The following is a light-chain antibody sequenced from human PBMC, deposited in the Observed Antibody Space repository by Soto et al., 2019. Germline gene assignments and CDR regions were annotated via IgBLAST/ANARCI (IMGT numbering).Light chain of an antibody. V-gene: IGLV2-14*03. Sequence: QSALTQPASVSGSPGQSITISCTGTSSDVGGYNYVSWYQHHPGKAPKLMIYDVSIRPSGVSNRFSGSKSGNTASLTISGLQAEDEADYYCSSYTSSSTVVFGGGTMLTVL. J-gene: IGLJ2*01. CDR1: SSDVGGYNY. CDR2: DVS. CDR3: SSYTSSSTVV.